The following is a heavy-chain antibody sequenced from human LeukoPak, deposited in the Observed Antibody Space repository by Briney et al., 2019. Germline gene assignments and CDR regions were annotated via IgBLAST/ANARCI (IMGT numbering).Heavy chain of an antibody. V-gene: IGHV1-18*01. D-gene: IGHD3-3*01. J-gene: IGHJ5*02. Sequence: GASVKVSCKASGYTFTSYGISWVRQAPEQGLEWMGWIGAYNGNTNYAQKLQGRVTMTTDTSTSTAYMELRSLRSDDTAVYYCARGSYDFWSGFTPTWVDPWGQGTLVTVSS. CDR2: IGAYNGNT. CDR3: ARGSYDFWSGFTPTWVDP. CDR1: GYTFTSYG.